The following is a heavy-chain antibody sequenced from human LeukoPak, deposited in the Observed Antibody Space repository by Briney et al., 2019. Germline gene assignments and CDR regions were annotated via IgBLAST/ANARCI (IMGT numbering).Heavy chain of an antibody. D-gene: IGHD2-2*01. Sequence: SETLSLTCTVSGGSISSYYWSWIRQPPGKGLEWIGYIYYSGSTNYNPFLKSRVTISVDTSKNQFSLKLSSVTAADTAVYYCARELSTSWFDPWGQGTLVTVSS. CDR1: GGSISSYY. J-gene: IGHJ5*02. CDR2: IYYSGST. V-gene: IGHV4-59*12. CDR3: ARELSTSWFDP.